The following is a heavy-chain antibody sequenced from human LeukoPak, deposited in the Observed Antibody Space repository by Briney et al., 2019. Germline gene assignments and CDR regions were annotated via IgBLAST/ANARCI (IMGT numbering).Heavy chain of an antibody. CDR2: IKQDGSEK. CDR1: GFTVSSNY. CDR3: ARDPYSGAYGNTYYYYMDV. J-gene: IGHJ6*03. Sequence: GGSLRLSCAASGFTVSSNYMSWVRQAPGKGLEWVANIKQDGSEKYYVDSVKGRFTISRDNAKNSLYLQMNSLTAEDTAVYYCARDPYSGAYGNTYYYYMDVWGKGTTVTISS. V-gene: IGHV3-7*01. D-gene: IGHD1-26*01.